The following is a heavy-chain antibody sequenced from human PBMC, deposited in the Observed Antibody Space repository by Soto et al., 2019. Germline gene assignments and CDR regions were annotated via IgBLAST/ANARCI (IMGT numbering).Heavy chain of an antibody. CDR1: GYTFTSYC. CDR2: ISAYNGNT. J-gene: IGHJ6*02. D-gene: IGHD4-17*01. V-gene: IGHV1-18*04. CDR3: ASTTVDYYYYGMDV. Sequence: ASVKVSCKASGYTFTSYCISWVRQAPGQGLEWMGWISAYNGNTNYAQKLQGRVTMTTDTSTSTAYMELRSLRSDDTAVYYCASTTVDYYYYGMDVWGQGTTVTVSS.